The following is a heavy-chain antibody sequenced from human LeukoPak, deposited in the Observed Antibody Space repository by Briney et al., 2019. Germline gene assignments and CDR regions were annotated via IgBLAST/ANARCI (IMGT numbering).Heavy chain of an antibody. J-gene: IGHJ5*02. Sequence: GGSLRLSCAASRFTFSTYSMNWVRQAPGKGLEWVSYISSGSNTIYYADSVKGRFTISRDNSKNTLYLQMNSLRAEDAAVYYCARDFRSGFPNWFDPWGQGALVTVSS. V-gene: IGHV3-48*01. D-gene: IGHD3-3*01. CDR3: ARDFRSGFPNWFDP. CDR1: RFTFSTYS. CDR2: ISSGSNTI.